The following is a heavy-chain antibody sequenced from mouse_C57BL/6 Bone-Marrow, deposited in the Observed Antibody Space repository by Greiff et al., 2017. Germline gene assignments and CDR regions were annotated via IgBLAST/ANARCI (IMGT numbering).Heavy chain of an antibody. CDR3: TAVVTPAWFAY. CDR1: GFNIKDDY. J-gene: IGHJ3*01. Sequence: VQLQQSGAELVRPGASVKLSCTASGFNIKDDYMHWVKQRPEQGLEWIGWIDPENGDTEYASKFQGKATITADTSSNTAYLQPSSLTSEDTAVYYGTAVVTPAWFAYWGQGTLVTVSA. CDR2: IDPENGDT. D-gene: IGHD2-2*01. V-gene: IGHV14-4*01.